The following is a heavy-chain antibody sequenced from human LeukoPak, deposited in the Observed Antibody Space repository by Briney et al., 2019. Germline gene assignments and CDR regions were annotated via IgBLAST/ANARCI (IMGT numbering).Heavy chain of an antibody. CDR2: FYYTGIT. Sequence: SETLSLTCSVSGGSISGRSYYWGWIRQPPGKGLEWIGSFYYTGITYFNPSLKGRVTVSVDTSRKHFSLKLYCARGPVVVVAATHYFDSWGQGTLVTVSS. CDR3: HYFDS. D-gene: IGHD2-15*01. CDR1: GGSISGRSYY. V-gene: IGHV4-39*02. J-gene: IGHJ4*02.